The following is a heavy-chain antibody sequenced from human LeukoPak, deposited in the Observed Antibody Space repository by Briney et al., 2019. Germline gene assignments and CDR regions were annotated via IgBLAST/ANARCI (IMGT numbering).Heavy chain of an antibody. CDR2: IYHSGST. J-gene: IGHJ4*02. D-gene: IGHD4-11*01. V-gene: IGHV4-38-2*01. CDR3: ARRYSNYFFDY. Sequence: SQTLSLTCAVSGYSITSGYYWAWIRQPPGKGLEWIGNIYHSGSTYYNPSLKSRVTVSVDTSKNQFSLKLSSVTAADTAVYYCARRYSNYFFDYWGQGTLVTVSS. CDR1: GYSITSGYY.